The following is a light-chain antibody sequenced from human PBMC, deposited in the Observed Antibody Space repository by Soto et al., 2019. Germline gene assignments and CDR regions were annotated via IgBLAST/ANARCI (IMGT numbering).Light chain of an antibody. Sequence: DIQMTQSPSSLSASVGDKVTITCQADEDITNYLNWYQQKPGKAPKLLIYDASNLETGVPSRFSGSGSGTDFTLTISSLQPEDFATYYCLQDYNYPYTFGQGTKLEIK. CDR2: DAS. J-gene: IGKJ2*01. CDR3: LQDYNYPYT. V-gene: IGKV1-33*01. CDR1: EDITNY.